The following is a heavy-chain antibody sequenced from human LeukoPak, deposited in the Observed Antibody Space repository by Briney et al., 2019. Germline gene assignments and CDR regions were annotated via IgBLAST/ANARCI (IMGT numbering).Heavy chain of an antibody. J-gene: IGHJ4*02. D-gene: IGHD5/OR15-5a*01. Sequence: ASVKVSCKAPGYTFTSYGVTWVRQAPGQGLEWMGWISAYNGNTNYAQNVQGRVTMSRDTSTSTAYMELRSLRSDDTAVYYCARLDIVSILFDSWGQGTLVTVSS. CDR3: ARLDIVSILFDS. V-gene: IGHV1-18*01. CDR2: ISAYNGNT. CDR1: GYTFTSYG.